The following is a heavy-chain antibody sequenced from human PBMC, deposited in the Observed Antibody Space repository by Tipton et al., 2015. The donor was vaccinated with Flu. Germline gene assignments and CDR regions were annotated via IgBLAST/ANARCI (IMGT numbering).Heavy chain of an antibody. CDR3: AREVYCSGGSCYRAFDI. Sequence: SLRLSCAASGFTFSSYGMHWVRKAPGKGLEWVAVIWYDGSNKYYADSVKGRFTISRDNSKNKLYQQMNSLRAEDTAVYYWAREVYCSGGSCYRAFDIWGQGTMVTVSS. CDR1: GFTFSSYG. D-gene: IGHD2-15*01. CDR2: IWYDGSNK. V-gene: IGHV3-33*01. J-gene: IGHJ3*02.